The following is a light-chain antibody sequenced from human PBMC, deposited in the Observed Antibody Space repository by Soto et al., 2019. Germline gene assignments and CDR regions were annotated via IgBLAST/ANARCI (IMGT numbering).Light chain of an antibody. Sequence: EIVLTQSTGTLSVSPLGRATLSCRSGQSVSSNYLAWYQQKPGQAPRLLIYGASTRAPGIPDRFSASGAGTDFPLTISRLEPEDSAVYYCQQYSASPRTFGPGTKVDIK. V-gene: IGKV3-20*01. CDR1: QSVSSNY. J-gene: IGKJ3*01. CDR3: QQYSASPRT. CDR2: GAS.